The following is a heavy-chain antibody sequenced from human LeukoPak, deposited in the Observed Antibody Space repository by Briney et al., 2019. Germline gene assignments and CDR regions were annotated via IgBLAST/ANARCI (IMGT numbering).Heavy chain of an antibody. CDR1: GFTFSSYW. CDR3: ARGTIAAAGYYYFDY. D-gene: IGHD6-13*01. CDR2: IKQDGSEK. V-gene: IGHV3-7*04. Sequence: GGSLRLSCAASGFTFSSYWMGWVRQAPGKGLEWVANIKQDGSEKYYVDSVKGRFTISRDNAKNSLYLQMNSLRAEDTAVYYCARGTIAAAGYYYFDYWGQGTQVTVSS. J-gene: IGHJ4*02.